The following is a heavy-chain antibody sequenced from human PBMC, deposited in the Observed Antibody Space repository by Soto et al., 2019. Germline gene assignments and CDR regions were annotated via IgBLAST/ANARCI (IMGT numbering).Heavy chain of an antibody. CDR1: GGTFSSYT. CDR3: ARDPGGEYYYSGMDV. Sequence: QVQLVQSGAEVKKPGSSVKVSCKASGGTFSSYTISWVRQAPGQGLEWMGRIIPILGIANYAQKFQGRVTITADKSTSRASMELSSLKSEETAVYYGARDPGGEYYYSGMDVWGQGTTVTVSS. J-gene: IGHJ6*02. D-gene: IGHD3-16*01. V-gene: IGHV1-69*02. CDR2: IIPILGIA.